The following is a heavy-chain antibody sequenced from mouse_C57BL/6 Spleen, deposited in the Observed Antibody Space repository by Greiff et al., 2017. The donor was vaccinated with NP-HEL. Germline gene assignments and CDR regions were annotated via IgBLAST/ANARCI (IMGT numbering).Heavy chain of an antibody. J-gene: IGHJ2*01. D-gene: IGHD1-1*01. CDR3: ARDYYGSSYFFDY. Sequence: EVQLQQSGPELVKPGASVKISCKASGYTFTDYYMNWVKQSHGKSLEWIGDINPNNGGTSYNQKFKDKATLTVDKSSSTAYMELRSLTSEDSAVYYCARDYYGSSYFFDYWGQGTTLTVSS. CDR2: INPNNGGT. V-gene: IGHV1-26*01. CDR1: GYTFTDYY.